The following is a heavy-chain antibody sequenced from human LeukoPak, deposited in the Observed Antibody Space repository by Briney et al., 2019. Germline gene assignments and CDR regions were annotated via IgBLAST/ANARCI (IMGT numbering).Heavy chain of an antibody. CDR3: ARGDQYYDILTGTYGMDV. D-gene: IGHD3-9*01. Sequence: ASVKVSCKESGYTFTSYYMHWVRQAPGQGLEWMGIINPSGGSTSYAQKFQGRVTMTRDTSTSTVYMELSSLRSEDTAVYYCARGDQYYDILTGTYGMDVWGQGTTVTVSS. V-gene: IGHV1-46*01. J-gene: IGHJ6*02. CDR1: GYTFTSYY. CDR2: INPSGGST.